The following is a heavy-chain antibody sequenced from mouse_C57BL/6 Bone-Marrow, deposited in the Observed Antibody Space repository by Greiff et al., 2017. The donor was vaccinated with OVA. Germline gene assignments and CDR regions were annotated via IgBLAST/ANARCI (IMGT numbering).Heavy chain of an antibody. CDR2: ISYSGST. V-gene: IGHV3-8*01. Sequence: VQLKESGPGLAKPSQTLSLTCSVTGYSITSDYWNWIRKFPGNKLEYMGYISYSGSTYYNPSLKSRISITRDTSKNQYYQQMKSVTTEDTATYYCARGSYYGNPYYYAMDYWGQGTSVTVSS. CDR3: ARGSYYGNPYYYAMDY. D-gene: IGHD2-1*01. J-gene: IGHJ4*01. CDR1: GYSITSDY.